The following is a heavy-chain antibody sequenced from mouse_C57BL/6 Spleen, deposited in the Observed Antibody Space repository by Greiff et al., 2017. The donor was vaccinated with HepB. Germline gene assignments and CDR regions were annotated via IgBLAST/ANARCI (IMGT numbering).Heavy chain of an antibody. Sequence: EVKLVESGGDLVKPGGSLKLSCAASGFTFSSYGMSWVRQTPDKRLEWVATISSGGSYTYYPDSVKGRFTISRDNAKNTLYLQMSSLKPEDTAMYYCARQRGYDYDGFAYWGQGTLVTVSA. CDR2: ISSGGSYT. D-gene: IGHD2-4*01. V-gene: IGHV5-6*02. J-gene: IGHJ3*01. CDR3: ARQRGYDYDGFAY. CDR1: GFTFSSYG.